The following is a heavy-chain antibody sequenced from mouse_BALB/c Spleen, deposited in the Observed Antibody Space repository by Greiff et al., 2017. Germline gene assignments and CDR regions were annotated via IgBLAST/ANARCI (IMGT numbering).Heavy chain of an antibody. CDR3: ARDYGSSYFDY. Sequence: DVHLVESGGGLVKPGGSLKLSCAASGFTFSSYAMSWVRQSPEKRLEWVAEISSGGSYTYYPDTVTGRFTISRDNAKNTLYLEMSSLRSEDTAMYYCARDYGSSYFDYWGQGTTLTVSS. V-gene: IGHV5-9-4*01. D-gene: IGHD1-1*01. CDR1: GFTFSSYA. J-gene: IGHJ2*01. CDR2: ISSGGSYT.